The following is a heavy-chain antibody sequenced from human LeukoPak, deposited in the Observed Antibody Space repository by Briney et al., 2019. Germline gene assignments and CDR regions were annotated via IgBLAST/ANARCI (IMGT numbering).Heavy chain of an antibody. D-gene: IGHD6-19*01. CDR3: TRPGIAVADPDY. CDR2: IRSKANSYAT. CDR1: GFTFSGSA. V-gene: IGHV3-73*01. J-gene: IGHJ4*02. Sequence: GGSLKLSCAASGFTFSGSAMHWVRQASGKGLEWVGRIRSKANSYATAYAASVKGRFTISRDDSKNTAYLQMNSLKTEDTAVYYCTRPGIAVADPDYWGQGTLATVSS.